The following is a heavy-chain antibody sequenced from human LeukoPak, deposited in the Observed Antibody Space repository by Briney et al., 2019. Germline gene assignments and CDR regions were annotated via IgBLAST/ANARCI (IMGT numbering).Heavy chain of an antibody. V-gene: IGHV4-39*01. D-gene: IGHD3-10*01. CDR1: GDSHNRQLDF. Sequence: SETLSLTRSVSGDSHNRQLDFCAWVPQPPGKGLQWIGSVYYAGSTYYNPSRESQVIISVDTSRDEFSLKLNSVTAAGTSVYFCVRMVRGVILGPNYYPYHMDVWGKGTTVTVSS. J-gene: IGHJ6*03. CDR3: VRMVRGVILGPNYYPYHMDV. CDR2: VYYAGST.